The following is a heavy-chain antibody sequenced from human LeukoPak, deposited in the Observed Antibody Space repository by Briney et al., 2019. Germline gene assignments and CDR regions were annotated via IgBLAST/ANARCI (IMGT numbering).Heavy chain of an antibody. V-gene: IGHV3-11*01. CDR3: ARDEGNWNYVLANYYYYMDV. D-gene: IGHD1-7*01. J-gene: IGHJ6*03. Sequence: GGSLRLSCAASGFTFSDYYMSWIRQAPGKGLEWVSYISSSGSTIYYADSVKGRFTISRDNAKNSLYLQMNSLRAEDTAVSYCARDEGNWNYVLANYYYYMDVWGKGTTVTVSS. CDR2: ISSSGSTI. CDR1: GFTFSDYY.